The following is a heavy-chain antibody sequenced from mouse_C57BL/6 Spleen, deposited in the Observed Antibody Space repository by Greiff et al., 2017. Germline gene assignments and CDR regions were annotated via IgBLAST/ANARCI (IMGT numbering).Heavy chain of an antibody. CDR1: GFTFSSYA. D-gene: IGHD2-3*01. J-gene: IGHJ4*01. V-gene: IGHV5-4*01. CDR3: AREEVYDGYYENAMDY. CDR2: ISDGGSYT. Sequence: EVQVVESGGGLVKPGGSLKLSCAASGFTFSSYAMSWVRQTPEKRLEWVATISDGGSYTYYPDNVKGRFTISRDNAKNNLYLQMSHLKSEDTAMYYCAREEVYDGYYENAMDYWGQGTSVTVSS.